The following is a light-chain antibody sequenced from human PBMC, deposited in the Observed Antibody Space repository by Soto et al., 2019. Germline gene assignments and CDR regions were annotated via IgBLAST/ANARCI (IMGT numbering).Light chain of an antibody. CDR3: PQRSNWPPA. CDR2: DSS. J-gene: IGKJ4*01. V-gene: IGKV3-11*01. CDR1: QSVSRY. Sequence: EIVLTQSPATLSLSPGERATLSCRASQSVSRYLAWYQQKPGQAPRLLIYDSSNRATGIPARFSGSGSGTDLTLTISSLEPEDFAVYYCPQRSNWPPAFGGGTKVDIK.